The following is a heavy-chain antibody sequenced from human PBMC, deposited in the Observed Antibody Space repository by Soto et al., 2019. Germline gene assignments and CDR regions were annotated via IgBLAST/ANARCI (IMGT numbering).Heavy chain of an antibody. V-gene: IGHV3-9*01. CDR2: ISWNSGSI. J-gene: IGHJ4*02. Sequence: ESGGGLVQPGRSLRLSCAASGFTFDDYALHWVRQAPGKGLEWVSGISWNSGSIGYADSVKGRFTISRDNAKNSLYLQMNSLRADDTALYYCAKDRGSGSGTFFDYWGQGALVTVSS. CDR1: GFTFDDYA. CDR3: AKDRGSGSGTFFDY. D-gene: IGHD3-10*01.